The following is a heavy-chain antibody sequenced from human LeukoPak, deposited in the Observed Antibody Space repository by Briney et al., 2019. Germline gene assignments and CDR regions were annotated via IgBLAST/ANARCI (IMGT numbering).Heavy chain of an antibody. V-gene: IGHV4-4*07. CDR1: GASISSYY. CDR3: AGGYGSGTYSA. J-gene: IGHJ5*02. CDR2: TSTTVGT. Sequence: SETLSITCTVSGASISSYYWSWIRQPAGKGLEWLGRTSTTVGTYYSPSLKSRVTMSIDTSKNQFSLRLTSVTAGDTAVYFCAGGYGSGTYSAWGQGTLVTVSS. D-gene: IGHD3-10*01.